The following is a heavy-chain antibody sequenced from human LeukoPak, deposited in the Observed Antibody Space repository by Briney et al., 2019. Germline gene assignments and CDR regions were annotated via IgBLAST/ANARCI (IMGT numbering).Heavy chain of an antibody. D-gene: IGHD1-26*01. J-gene: IGHJ4*02. CDR2: IKIDGTEK. Sequence: PGGSLRLSCAASGFAFGTYLMTWVCQAPGKGLEWVANIKIDGTEKRYADSVKGRFTISRDNAKNSLYLQMSSLRAEDTAVYYCARRVVGGTDYFDYWGQGTLVTVSS. CDR1: GFAFGTYL. CDR3: ARRVVGGTDYFDY. V-gene: IGHV3-7*01.